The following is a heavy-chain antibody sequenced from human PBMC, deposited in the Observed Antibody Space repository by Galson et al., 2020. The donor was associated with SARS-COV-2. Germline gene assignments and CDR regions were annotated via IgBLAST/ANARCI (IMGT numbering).Heavy chain of an antibody. Sequence: AAFMSPSWAASGITSNNYTLHWLRKPPGRRLGYVSAISNTGDSKYYENSQNSRFTITRDNSNNTLYLQMGSLRAEDMAVYYCARDGSMAPVYYDYRDVWGQGTTFTVSS. CDR1: GITSNNYT. CDR3: ARDGSMAPVYYDYRDV. J-gene: IGHJ6*03. V-gene: IGHV3-64*01. D-gene: IGHD3-10*01. CDR2: ISNTGDSK.